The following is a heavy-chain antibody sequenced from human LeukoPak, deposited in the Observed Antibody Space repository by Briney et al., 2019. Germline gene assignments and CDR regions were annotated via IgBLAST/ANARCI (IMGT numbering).Heavy chain of an antibody. V-gene: IGHV3-15*01. CDR3: TLQGYCRSTSCPDYYYYGVDV. CDR1: GFTFSNAW. CDR2: IKSKTDGGTT. Sequence: TGGSLRLSCAASGFTFSNAWTSWVRQAPGKGLEWVGRIKSKTDGGTTDYAAPVKGRFTISRDDSKNTLYLQMSSLKTEDTAVYYCTLQGYCRSTSCPDYYYYGVDVWGKGTTVTVSS. D-gene: IGHD2-2*01. J-gene: IGHJ6*04.